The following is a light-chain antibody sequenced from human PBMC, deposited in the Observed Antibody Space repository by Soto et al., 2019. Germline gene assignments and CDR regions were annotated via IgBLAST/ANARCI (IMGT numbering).Light chain of an antibody. J-gene: IGLJ2*01. CDR1: SSNIGAGYD. CDR2: GNS. CDR3: QSYDSSFREV. Sequence: QTVVTQPPSVSGAPGQRVTISCTGSSSNIGAGYDVHWYQQLPGTAPKLLIYGNSNRPSGVPDRFSGSKSGTSASLAITGLQAEDEADYYCQSYDSSFREVFGGGTKVTVL. V-gene: IGLV1-40*01.